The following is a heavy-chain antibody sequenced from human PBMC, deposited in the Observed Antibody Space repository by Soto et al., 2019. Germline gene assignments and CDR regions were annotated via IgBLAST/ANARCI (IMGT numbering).Heavy chain of an antibody. Sequence: QVQLVQSGAEVKKPVSSVKVSCKASGGTFSSYAISWVRQSPGQGLEWMGGIIPIFGTANYAQKLQGRVTITADESTSKDYMERSSLRAEDTDVYYCASDGAYCGGDCYSLEYWGQGTLVTVSS. CDR3: ASDGAYCGGDCYSLEY. V-gene: IGHV1-69*01. CDR2: IIPIFGTA. D-gene: IGHD2-21*02. CDR1: GGTFSSYA. J-gene: IGHJ4*02.